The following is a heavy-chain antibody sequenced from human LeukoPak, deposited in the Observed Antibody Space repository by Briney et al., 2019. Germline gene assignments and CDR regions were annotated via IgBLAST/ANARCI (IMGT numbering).Heavy chain of an antibody. J-gene: IGHJ4*02. D-gene: IGHD1-7*01. CDR3: ADLGTSD. CDR2: INSDGSAK. V-gene: IGHV3-7*01. CDR1: GFRFSSQW. Sequence: PGGSLRLSCAVSGFRFSSQWMTWVRQAPGTGLGWVATINSDGSAKYHVDSVKGRFTISRDNAKNLVYHQMSILRAEDTAVYYCADLGTSDCGQGTLVTVSS.